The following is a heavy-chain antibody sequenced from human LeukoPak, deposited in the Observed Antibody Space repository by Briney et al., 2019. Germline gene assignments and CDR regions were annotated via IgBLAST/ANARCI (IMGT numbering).Heavy chain of an antibody. CDR1: GFTFSSYW. J-gene: IGHJ6*02. D-gene: IGHD3-22*01. CDR2: INSDGSST. Sequence: PGGSLRLSCAASGFTFSSYWMHWVRQAPGKGLVWVSRINSDGSSTFYVDSVKGRFTISRDNAENTLYLQMNSLRAEDTAVYYCASLTYYYDSSGYYGRGMDVWGLGTTVTVSS. CDR3: ASLTYYYDSSGYYGRGMDV. V-gene: IGHV3-74*01.